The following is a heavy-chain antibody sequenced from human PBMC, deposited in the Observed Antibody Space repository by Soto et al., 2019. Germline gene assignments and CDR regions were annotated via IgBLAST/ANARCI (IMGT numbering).Heavy chain of an antibody. J-gene: IGHJ4*02. CDR1: GFIFIDFG. D-gene: IGHD3-16*01. CDR2: IWNDEK. V-gene: IGHV3-33*01. CDR3: ARDWVSRSFDY. Sequence: PGGSLRLSWVAAGFIFIDFGRRWVRQAPGQGLEWVTAIWNDEKHLADSVKGRFTVSRDNSKNTVYLQMDSLRAEDTAVYYCARDWVSRSFDYWGQGTLVTVSS.